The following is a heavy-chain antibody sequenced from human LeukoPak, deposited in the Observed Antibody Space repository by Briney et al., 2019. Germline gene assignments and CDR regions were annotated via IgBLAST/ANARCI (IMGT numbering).Heavy chain of an antibody. J-gene: IGHJ4*02. V-gene: IGHV4-31*03. D-gene: IGHD3-10*01. CDR1: GGSISSGGYY. Sequence: PSQTLSLTCTVSGGSISSGGYYWSWFRQHPGKGLEWIGFIHYSGKSYYKPSLKSRVTISVDTSKNQFSLRLNSVTAADTAVYYCARDNEWFGIDYWGQGTLVTVSS. CDR3: ARDNEWFGIDY. CDR2: IHYSGKS.